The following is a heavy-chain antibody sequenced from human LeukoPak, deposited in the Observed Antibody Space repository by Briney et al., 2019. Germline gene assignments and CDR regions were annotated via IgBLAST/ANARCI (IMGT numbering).Heavy chain of an antibody. CDR2: ILFGGTT. J-gene: IGHJ5*02. Sequence: SETLSLTCSVSGGSIKNYYWSWTRPPPGEGLEWLGNILFGGTTDQNSSLKSRLTISVDTLKTQLSLNLQSVTAADTATYYCARHRSDTGGKKGVNWFDPWGQGTLVTVSS. V-gene: IGHV4-59*01. CDR3: ARHRSDTGGKKGVNWFDP. D-gene: IGHD4-23*01. CDR1: GGSIKNYY.